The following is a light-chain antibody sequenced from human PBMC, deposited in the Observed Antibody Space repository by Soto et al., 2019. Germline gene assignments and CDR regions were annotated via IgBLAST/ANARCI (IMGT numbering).Light chain of an antibody. J-gene: IGKJ1*01. Sequence: EIVMTQSPATLSVSPGERATLSCRASQSVSTNLVWYQQKPGQAPRLLIYGASTRATGFPARFSGSGSGTDFTLTISSLQSEDFAVYYCQQYENWPRTFGQGTKVEVK. CDR2: GAS. CDR3: QQYENWPRT. CDR1: QSVSTN. V-gene: IGKV3-15*01.